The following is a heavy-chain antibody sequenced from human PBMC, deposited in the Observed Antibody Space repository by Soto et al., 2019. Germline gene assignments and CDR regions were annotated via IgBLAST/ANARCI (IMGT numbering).Heavy chain of an antibody. Sequence: GESLKISCKVSGYNLGTYWITWVRQVPGKGLEWKGRIDPRDSYVNYSPSFRGHVTLSVDKATNTASLQWNTLKASDTAIYYCARQGSAGWPLAIWGEGTMVTVSS. J-gene: IGHJ3*02. CDR3: ARQGSAGWPLAI. CDR1: GYNLGTYW. D-gene: IGHD2-15*01. CDR2: IDPRDSYV. V-gene: IGHV5-10-1*01.